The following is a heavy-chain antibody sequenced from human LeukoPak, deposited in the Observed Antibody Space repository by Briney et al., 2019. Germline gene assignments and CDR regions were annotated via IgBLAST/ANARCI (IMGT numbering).Heavy chain of an antibody. V-gene: IGHV3-48*01. D-gene: IGHD6-19*01. J-gene: IGHJ3*02. CDR2: ISSSSSTI. CDR1: GFTFSSYS. Sequence: GGSLRLSCAASGFTFSSYSMNWVRQAPGKGLEWVSYISSSSSTIYYADSVKGRFTISRDNAKNSLYLQMNSLRAEDTAVYYCARVSAVAGADAFDIWGQGTMVTVSS. CDR3: ARVSAVAGADAFDI.